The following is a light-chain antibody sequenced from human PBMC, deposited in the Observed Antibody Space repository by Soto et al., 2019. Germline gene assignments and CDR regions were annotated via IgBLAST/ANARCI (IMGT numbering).Light chain of an antibody. V-gene: IGKV3-15*01. CDR2: GAS. CDR1: QSVSTN. Sequence: EIVQTQSPGTLSVSPGERANLSCRASQSVSTNLAWFQQKPGQAPRLLIYGASTRATGIPARFSGSGSGTEFTLTINSLQSEDLAVYYCQQSNNWPYTFGQGTKLEV. CDR3: QQSNNWPYT. J-gene: IGKJ2*01.